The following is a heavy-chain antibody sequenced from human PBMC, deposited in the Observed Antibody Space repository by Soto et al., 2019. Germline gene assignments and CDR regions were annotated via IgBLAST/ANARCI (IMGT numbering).Heavy chain of an antibody. D-gene: IGHD1-1*01. CDR2: ISAYNGNT. J-gene: IGHJ6*02. V-gene: IGHV1-18*01. Sequence: ASVKVSCKASGYTFTSEGISWVRQPPGQGLEWMGWISAYNGNTNYAQKLQGRVTMTTDTSTSTAYMELRSLRSDDTAVYYCARVETNYYYYGMDVWGQGTTVTVSS. CDR3: ARVETNYYYYGMDV. CDR1: GYTFTSEG.